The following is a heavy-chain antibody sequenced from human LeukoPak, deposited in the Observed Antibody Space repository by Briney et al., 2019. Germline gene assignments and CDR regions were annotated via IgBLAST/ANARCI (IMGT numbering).Heavy chain of an antibody. CDR1: VFTFSSYW. D-gene: IGHD4-17*01. J-gene: IGHJ4*02. V-gene: IGHV3-7*03. Sequence: GGSLRLSCAASVFTFSSYWMTWVRQAPGKGLEWVANIKQDGSEKYYVDSVKGRFTISRDNANNSLCLQMNSLRAEDTAVYYCARPRTVTTRFAPIDYWGQGNLVTVSS. CDR3: ARPRTVTTRFAPIDY. CDR2: IKQDGSEK.